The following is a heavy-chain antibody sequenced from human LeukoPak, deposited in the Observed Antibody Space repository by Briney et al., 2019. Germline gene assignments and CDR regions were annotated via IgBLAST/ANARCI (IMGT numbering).Heavy chain of an antibody. CDR2: ISSSSSYI. Sequence: GGSLRLSCAASGFTFSSYSMNWVRQAPGKGLEWVSSISSSSSYIYYADSVKGRFTISRDNAKNSLYLQMNSLRAEDTAVYYCARVAPITGTTNYWGQGTLVTVSS. V-gene: IGHV3-21*01. CDR1: GFTFSSYS. J-gene: IGHJ4*02. CDR3: ARVAPITGTTNY. D-gene: IGHD1-7*01.